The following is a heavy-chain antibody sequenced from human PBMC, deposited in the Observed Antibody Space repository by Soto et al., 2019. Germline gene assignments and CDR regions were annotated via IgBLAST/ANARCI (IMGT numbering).Heavy chain of an antibody. Sequence: EVQLVDSGGGLVQPGGSLRLSCAASGFIFSNYVMSWVRQAPGKGLEWVSSISDSGGTSYYADSVKGRLTISRDNSKNTLYLQMNSLRAEDTAIYYCATRARALLTLDSWGQGTLVTVSP. V-gene: IGHV3-23*04. CDR3: ATRARALLTLDS. CDR1: GFIFSNYV. J-gene: IGHJ4*02. D-gene: IGHD1-26*01. CDR2: ISDSGGTS.